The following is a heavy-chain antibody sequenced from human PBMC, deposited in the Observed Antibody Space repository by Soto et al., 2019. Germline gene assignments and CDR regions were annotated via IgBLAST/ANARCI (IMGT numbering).Heavy chain of an antibody. CDR1: GGSISSSSYY. Sequence: KPSETLSLSCTVSGGSISSSSYYWGWIRQPPGKGLEWIGSIYYSGSTYYNPSLKSRVTISVDTSKNQFSLKLSSVTAADTAVYYCARQIRDGYNKGWFDPWGQGTLVTVSS. J-gene: IGHJ5*02. D-gene: IGHD5-12*01. CDR3: ARQIRDGYNKGWFDP. V-gene: IGHV4-39*01. CDR2: IYYSGST.